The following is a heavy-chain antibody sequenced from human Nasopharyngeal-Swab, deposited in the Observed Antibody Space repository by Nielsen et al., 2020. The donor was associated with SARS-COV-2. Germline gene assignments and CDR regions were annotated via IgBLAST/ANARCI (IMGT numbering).Heavy chain of an antibody. D-gene: IGHD3-10*01. CDR3: ARDRGIFQYYYYGMDV. J-gene: IGHJ6*02. V-gene: IGHV4-39*07. Sequence: WIRQPPGKGLEWIGSIYYSGSTNYNPSLKSRVTISVDTSKNQFSLKLGSVTAADTAVYYCARDRGIFQYYYYGMDVWGQGTTVTVSS. CDR2: IYYSGST.